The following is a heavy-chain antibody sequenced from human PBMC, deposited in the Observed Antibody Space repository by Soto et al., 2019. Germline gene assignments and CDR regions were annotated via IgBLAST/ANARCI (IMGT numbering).Heavy chain of an antibody. J-gene: IGHJ4*02. CDR1: GFTFSSYG. CDR3: ARDFNDSSGYYSGLDY. V-gene: IGHV3-33*01. CDR2: IWYDGSNK. Sequence: GGSLRLSCAASGFTFSSYGMHWARQAPGKGLEWVAVIWYDGSNKYYANSVKGRFTISRDNSKNTLYLQMNSLRAEDTAVYYCARDFNDSSGYYSGLDYWGQGTLVTVSS. D-gene: IGHD3-22*01.